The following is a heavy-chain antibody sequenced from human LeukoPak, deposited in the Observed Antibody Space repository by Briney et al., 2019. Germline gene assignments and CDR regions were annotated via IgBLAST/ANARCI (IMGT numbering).Heavy chain of an antibody. V-gene: IGHV4-39*06. J-gene: IGHJ5*02. Sequence: SETLSLTCTVPGGSISSSSYYWGWIRQPPGKGLEWIGSIYYSGSTYYNPSLKSRVTISVDTSKNQFPLKLSSVTAADTAVYYCARGHYDLAPWGQGIQVTVSS. D-gene: IGHD3/OR15-3a*01. CDR3: ARGHYDLAP. CDR1: GGSISSSSYY. CDR2: IYYSGST.